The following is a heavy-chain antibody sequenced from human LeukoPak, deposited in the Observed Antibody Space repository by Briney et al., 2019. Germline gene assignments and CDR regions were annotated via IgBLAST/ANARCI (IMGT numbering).Heavy chain of an antibody. D-gene: IGHD6-13*01. J-gene: IGHJ4*02. V-gene: IGHV3-30*02. Sequence: GGSLRLSCAASGFTFDDYAMHWVRQAPGKGLEWVAFIRYDGSNKYYADSVKGRFTISRDNSKNTLYLQMNSLRAEDTAVYYCATGIAEYRTSWAGDYFDYWGQGTLVTVSS. CDR1: GFTFDDYA. CDR2: IRYDGSNK. CDR3: ATGIAEYRTSWAGDYFDY.